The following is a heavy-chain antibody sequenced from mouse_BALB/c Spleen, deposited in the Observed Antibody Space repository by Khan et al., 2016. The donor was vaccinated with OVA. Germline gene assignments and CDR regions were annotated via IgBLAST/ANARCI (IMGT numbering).Heavy chain of an antibody. CDR2: IWGDGST. J-gene: IGHJ4*01. V-gene: IGHV2-3*01. CDR3: AKSTTDSDSMDY. Sequence: QVQLKQSGPGLVAPSQSLSITCTVSGFSLSSYGVNWVRQPPGKGLEWLGVIWGDGSTNYHSALVSRLIISKDNSKSQVFLKLNGLQTDDNATYYCAKSTTDSDSMDYWGQGTSVTVSS. D-gene: IGHD1-1*01. CDR1: GFSLSSYG.